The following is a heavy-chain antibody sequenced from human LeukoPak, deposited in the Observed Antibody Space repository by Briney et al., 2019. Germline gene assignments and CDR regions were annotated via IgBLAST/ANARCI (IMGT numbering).Heavy chain of an antibody. V-gene: IGHV4-34*01. CDR3: ARGGGDTVNYYYYYMDV. Sequence: SETLSLTCAVYGGSFSGYYWSWIRQPPGKGLEWIGEINHSGSTNYNPSLKSRVTISVDTSKNQFSLKLGSVTAADTAVYYCARGGGDTVNYYYYYMDVWGKGTTVTVSS. CDR2: INHSGST. D-gene: IGHD3-16*01. CDR1: GGSFSGYY. J-gene: IGHJ6*03.